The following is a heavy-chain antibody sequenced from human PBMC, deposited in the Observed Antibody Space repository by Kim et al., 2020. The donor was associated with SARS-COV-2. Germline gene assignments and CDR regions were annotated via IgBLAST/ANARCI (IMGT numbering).Heavy chain of an antibody. CDR2: INHSGST. CDR1: GGSFSGYY. V-gene: IGHV4-34*01. Sequence: SETLSLTCAVYGGSFSGYYWSWIRQPPGKGLEWIGEINHSGSTNYNPSLKSRVTISVDTSKNQFSLKLSSVTAADTAVYYCARRVRIAARRAKYYYYGMDVWGQGTTVTVSS. J-gene: IGHJ6*02. D-gene: IGHD6-6*01. CDR3: ARRVRIAARRAKYYYYGMDV.